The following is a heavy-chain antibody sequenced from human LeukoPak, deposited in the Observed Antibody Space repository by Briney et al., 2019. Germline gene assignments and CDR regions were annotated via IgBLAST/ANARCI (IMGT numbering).Heavy chain of an antibody. V-gene: IGHV1-2*04. CDR1: GYTFTGYY. CDR2: INPNSGGT. D-gene: IGHD5-12*01. CDR3: AREGVDIVATTLGYYGMDV. Sequence: ASVKVSCKASGYTFTGYYMHWVRQAPGQGLEWMGWINPNSGGTNYAQKFQGWVTMTRDTSISTAYMELSRLRSDDTAVYYCAREGVDIVATTLGYYGMDVWGQGTTVTVSS. J-gene: IGHJ6*02.